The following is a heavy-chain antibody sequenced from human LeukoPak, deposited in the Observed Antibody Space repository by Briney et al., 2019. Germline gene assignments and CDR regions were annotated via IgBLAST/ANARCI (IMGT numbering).Heavy chain of an antibody. J-gene: IGHJ4*02. V-gene: IGHV3-30*18. D-gene: IGHD5-12*01. CDR3: AKDLTRGYSGYGLVL. CDR2: ISYDGSNK. CDR1: GFTFSDYY. Sequence: GGSLRLSCAASGFTFSDYYMSWIRQAPGKGLEWVAVISYDGSNKYYADSVKGRFTISRDNSKNTLYLQMNSLRAEDTAVYYCAKDLTRGYSGYGLVLWGQGTLVTVSS.